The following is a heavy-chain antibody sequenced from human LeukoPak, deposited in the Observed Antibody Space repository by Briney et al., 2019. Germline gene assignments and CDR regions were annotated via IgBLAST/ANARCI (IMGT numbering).Heavy chain of an antibody. V-gene: IGHV1-8*03. CDR1: GYTFTSYD. CDR3: ARGTHSSSWSYYYYYYMDV. J-gene: IGHJ6*03. D-gene: IGHD6-13*01. Sequence: ASVKVSCKASGYTFTSYDINWVRQATGQGLEWMGWMNPNSGNTGYARKFQGRVTITRNTSISTAYMELSSLRSEDTAVYYCARGTHSSSWSYYYYYYMDVWGKGTTVTVSS. CDR2: MNPNSGNT.